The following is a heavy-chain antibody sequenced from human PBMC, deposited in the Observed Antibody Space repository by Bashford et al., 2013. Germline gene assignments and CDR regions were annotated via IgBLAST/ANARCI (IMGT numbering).Heavy chain of an antibody. CDR1: GGTFSNYA. J-gene: IGHJ2*01. D-gene: IGHD5-12*01. CDR2: IIPIFRTS. V-gene: IGHV1-69*13. CDR3: ARAVPSGFDFNWYFDL. Sequence: SVKVSCKAYGGTFSNYAINWVRQAPGQGLEWMGGIIPIFRTSHYAQKFQGRVTITADESTSTAYVELSSLRSEDTAVYYCARAVPSGFDFNWYFDLWGLAPWSPSPQ.